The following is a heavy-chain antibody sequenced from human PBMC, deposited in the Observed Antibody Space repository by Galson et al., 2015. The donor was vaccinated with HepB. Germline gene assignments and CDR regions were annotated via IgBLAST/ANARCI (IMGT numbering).Heavy chain of an antibody. CDR3: ARDYCTSTSCVPQSTDY. CDR2: ISAYNGNT. V-gene: IGHV1-18*01. Sequence: SCKASGYTFTTYGITWVRQAPGQGLKWMGCISAYNGNTNYAQKLQGRVTMTTDTSTSTAYMELRSLRSDDTAVYYCARDYCTSTSCVPQSTDYWGQGTLVTVSS. D-gene: IGHD2-2*01. J-gene: IGHJ4*02. CDR1: GYTFTTYG.